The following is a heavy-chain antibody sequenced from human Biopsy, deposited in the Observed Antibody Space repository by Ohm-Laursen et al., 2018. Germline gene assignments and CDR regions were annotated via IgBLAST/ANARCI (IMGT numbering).Heavy chain of an antibody. CDR2: VSTYNGNT. CDR3: ARVREGGLLDY. V-gene: IGHV1-18*01. D-gene: IGHD3-16*01. Sequence: ASVRVSCKGSGYIFTSFGVSWVRQAPGHGLEWMGWVSTYNGNTEYEQKFQGRVTMTTDTSANTAYMELRSLRSDDTAVYFCARVREGGLLDYWGQGILVTVSS. CDR1: GYIFTSFG. J-gene: IGHJ4*02.